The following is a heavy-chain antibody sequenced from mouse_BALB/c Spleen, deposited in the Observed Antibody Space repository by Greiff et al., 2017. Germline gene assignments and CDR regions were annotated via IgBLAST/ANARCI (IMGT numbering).Heavy chain of an antibody. CDR2: ISYSGST. J-gene: IGHJ2*01. Sequence: EVQGVESGPGLVKPSQSLSLTCTVTGYSITSDYAWNWIRQFPGNKLEWMGYISYSGSTSYNPSLKSRISITRDTSKNQFFLQLNSVTTEDTATYYCARRKLLYFDYWGQGTTLTVSS. CDR1: GYSITSDYA. CDR3: ARRKLLYFDY. V-gene: IGHV3-2*02.